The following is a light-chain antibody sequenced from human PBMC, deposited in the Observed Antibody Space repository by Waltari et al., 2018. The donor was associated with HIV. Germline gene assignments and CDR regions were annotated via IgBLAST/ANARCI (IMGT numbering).Light chain of an antibody. Sequence: QSALTQPPSASGSPGQSVTISCTGTSRAVGGYNYVSWYQQYPGKAPKLIIYEVNKRPSGVPDRFSGSKSGNTASLTVSGLQGDDEADYYCSSYAGSKNLVLGGGTKLTVL. J-gene: IGLJ3*02. CDR1: SRAVGGYNY. CDR2: EVN. V-gene: IGLV2-8*01. CDR3: SSYAGSKNLV.